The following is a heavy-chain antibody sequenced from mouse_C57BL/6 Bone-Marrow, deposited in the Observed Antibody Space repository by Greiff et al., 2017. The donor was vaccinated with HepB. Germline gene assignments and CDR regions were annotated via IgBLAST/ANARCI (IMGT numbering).Heavy chain of an antibody. D-gene: IGHD1-1*01. Sequence: VKLQQSGAELVRPGPSVKVSCKASGYAFTNYLIEWVKQRPGQGLEWIGVINPGSGGTNYNEKFKGKATLTADKSSSTAYMQLSSLTSEDSAVYFCASGRVTTVVADFDYWGQGTTLTVSS. CDR1: GYAFTNYL. J-gene: IGHJ2*01. CDR2: INPGSGGT. V-gene: IGHV1-54*01. CDR3: ASGRVTTVVADFDY.